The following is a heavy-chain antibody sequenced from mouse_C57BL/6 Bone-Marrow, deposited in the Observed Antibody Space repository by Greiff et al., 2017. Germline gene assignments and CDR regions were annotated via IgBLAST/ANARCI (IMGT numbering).Heavy chain of an antibody. V-gene: IGHV14-4*01. Sequence: VQLQQSGAELVRPGASVKLSCTASGFNIKDDYMHWVKQRPDQGLEWIGWIDPENGDTEYASKFQGKATRTADTSSNTAYLQLSSLTSDDTAVYYCTTPFTHWGQGTTLTVSS. CDR2: IDPENGDT. CDR3: TTPFTH. D-gene: IGHD1-1*01. CDR1: GFNIKDDY. J-gene: IGHJ2*01.